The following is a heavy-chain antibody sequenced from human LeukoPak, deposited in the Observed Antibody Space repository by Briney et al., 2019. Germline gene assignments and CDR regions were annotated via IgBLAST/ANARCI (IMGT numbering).Heavy chain of an antibody. V-gene: IGHV1-8*03. J-gene: IGHJ3*02. CDR1: GYTFTSYD. CDR2: MNPNSGNT. CDR3: ASNNPHHDAFDI. Sequence: EASVKVSCKASGYTFTSYDINWVRQATGQGLEWMGWMNPNSGNTGYAQKFQGRVTITADESTSTAYMELSSLRSEDTAVYYCASNNPHHDAFDIWGQGTMVTVSS.